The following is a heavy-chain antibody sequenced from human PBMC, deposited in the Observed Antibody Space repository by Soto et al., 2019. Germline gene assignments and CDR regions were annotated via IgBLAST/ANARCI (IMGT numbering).Heavy chain of an antibody. Sequence: QVQLVQSGAEVKKPGASVKVSCKASGYTFTSYDINWVRQATGQGLEWMGWMNPNSGNTGYAQKFQGRVTMTRNTSXTTAYMELSSLRSEDTAVYYCARSIVGTYYYYGMDVWGQGTTVTVSS. D-gene: IGHD1-26*01. J-gene: IGHJ6*02. CDR3: ARSIVGTYYYYGMDV. CDR1: GYTFTSYD. V-gene: IGHV1-8*01. CDR2: MNPNSGNT.